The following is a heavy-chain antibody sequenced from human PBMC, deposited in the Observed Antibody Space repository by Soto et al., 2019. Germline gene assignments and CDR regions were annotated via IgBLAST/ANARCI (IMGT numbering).Heavy chain of an antibody. V-gene: IGHV4-34*09. D-gene: IGHD2-8*02. CDR1: GGSLSGYY. CDR2: INPGGIT. Sequence: SETLSLTCAVYGGSLSGYYWTWIRQPPGKGLEWIGEINPGGITNYNPSVKSRFTISLDTSKNQFSLKLSSVTAADTAVYYCARATSFSGHHGYWGQGTLVTVSS. CDR3: ARATSFSGHHGY. J-gene: IGHJ4*02.